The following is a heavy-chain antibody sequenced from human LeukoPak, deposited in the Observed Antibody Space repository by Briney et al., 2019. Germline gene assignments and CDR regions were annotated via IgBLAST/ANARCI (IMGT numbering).Heavy chain of an antibody. CDR2: INGRGGDT. CDR1: SGFA. V-gene: IGHV3-23*01. J-gene: IGHJ4*02. CDR3: AKGHRESSSFFDS. Sequence: GRSLRLSCAAVSGFAMSWVRQSPGKRLEWVSAINGRGGDTYYPDSVKGRFTISRDNPNNTLYLQMNSLRADDTAVYYCAKGHRESSSFFDSCGQGIPVTVSS.